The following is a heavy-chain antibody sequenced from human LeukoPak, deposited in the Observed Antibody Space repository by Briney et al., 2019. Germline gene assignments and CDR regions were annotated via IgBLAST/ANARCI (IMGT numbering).Heavy chain of an antibody. CDR3: VGGYQLLLFDD. D-gene: IGHD2-2*01. V-gene: IGHV3-23*01. J-gene: IGHJ4*02. Sequence: GGSLRLSCAASGFSFGDYAMSWVRQAPGKGLEGVSAIDSAKGRFTISRDNSKNTLYLQMKSLRAGDTALYYCVGGYQLLLFDDWGQGTLVTVSS. CDR1: GFSFGDYA. CDR2: I.